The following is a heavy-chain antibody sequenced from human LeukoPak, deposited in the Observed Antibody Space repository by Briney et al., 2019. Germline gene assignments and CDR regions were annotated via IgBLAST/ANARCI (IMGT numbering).Heavy chain of an antibody. CDR3: ARDSMVRGVDY. J-gene: IGHJ4*02. V-gene: IGHV1-18*01. Sequence: ASVRVSCKASGYTFTIYGMSWVRQAPGQRLEWMGWISGFTGATNYAQKFQGRLSMTIDTSTNTTYMDLRTVTSDDTAIYYCARDSMVRGVDYWGQGTLVTVSS. CDR1: GYTFTIYG. D-gene: IGHD3-10*01. CDR2: ISGFTGAT.